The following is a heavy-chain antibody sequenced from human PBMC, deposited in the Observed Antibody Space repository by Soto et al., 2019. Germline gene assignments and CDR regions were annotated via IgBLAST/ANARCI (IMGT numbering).Heavy chain of an antibody. CDR1: GGTFSSYT. J-gene: IGHJ6*03. CDR3: ARDQGSKTVDYYYYMDV. Sequence: QVQLVQSGAEVKKPGSSVKVSCKASGGTFSSYTISWVRQAPGQGLEWMGRIIPILGIANYAQKFQGRVTITADKSTSTAYMELSSLRSEDTAVYYCARDQGSKTVDYYYYMDVWGKGTTVTVSS. CDR2: IIPILGIA. D-gene: IGHD4-4*01. V-gene: IGHV1-69*08.